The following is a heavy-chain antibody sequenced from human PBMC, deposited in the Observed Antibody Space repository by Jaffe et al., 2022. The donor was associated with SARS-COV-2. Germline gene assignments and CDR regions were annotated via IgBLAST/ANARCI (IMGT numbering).Heavy chain of an antibody. D-gene: IGHD4-17*01. Sequence: QVQLQESGPELVKPSETLSLTCTVSGGSISSYYWSWIRQPPGKGLEWIGYLFYTGNTNYNPSLKGRLTISLDTSKSQFSLKLRSVTAADTAVYYCARHTYGDYDRHFDNWGQGTLVTVSS. CDR1: GGSISSYY. J-gene: IGHJ4*02. V-gene: IGHV4-59*01. CDR3: ARHTYGDYDRHFDN. CDR2: LFYTGNT.